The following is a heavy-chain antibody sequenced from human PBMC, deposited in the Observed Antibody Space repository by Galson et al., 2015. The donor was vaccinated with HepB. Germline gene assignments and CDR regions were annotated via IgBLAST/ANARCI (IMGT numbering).Heavy chain of an antibody. V-gene: IGHV1-46*01. CDR1: GYTFTSYY. Sequence: SVKVSCKASGYTFTSYYMHWVRQAPGQGLEWMGIINPSGGSTSYAQKFQGRVTMTRDTSTSTVYMELSSLRSEDTAVYYCARDTAAAGTRNWFDPWGQGTLVTVSS. CDR3: ARDTAAAGTRNWFDP. CDR2: INPSGGST. J-gene: IGHJ5*02. D-gene: IGHD6-13*01.